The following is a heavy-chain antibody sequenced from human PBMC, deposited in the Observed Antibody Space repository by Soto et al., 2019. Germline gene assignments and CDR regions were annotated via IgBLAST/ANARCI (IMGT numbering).Heavy chain of an antibody. Sequence: GGSLRLSCAASGFTFSDYYMSWIRQAPGKGLEWVAVIWYDGSNKYYADSVKGRFTISRDNSKNTLYLQMNSLRAEDTAVYYCARRSGYGFFDYWGQGTLVTVSS. CDR1: GFTFSDYY. J-gene: IGHJ4*02. CDR2: IWYDGSNK. V-gene: IGHV3-33*08. CDR3: ARRSGYGFFDY. D-gene: IGHD5-12*01.